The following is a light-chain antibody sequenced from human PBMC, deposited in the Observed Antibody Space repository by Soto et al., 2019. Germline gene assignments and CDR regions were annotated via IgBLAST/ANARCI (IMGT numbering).Light chain of an antibody. V-gene: IGLV2-14*03. CDR1: SSDVGGYNY. J-gene: IGLJ2*01. Sequence: QSALTQPASVSGSPGQSITISCTGTSSDVGGYNYVSWYQHHPGKAPKLMIYDVSNRPSGVSNRFSGSKSGNTASLTISGLQEEDEADYYCSSYTSSSSVVFGGGTKLTVL. CDR2: DVS. CDR3: SSYTSSSSVV.